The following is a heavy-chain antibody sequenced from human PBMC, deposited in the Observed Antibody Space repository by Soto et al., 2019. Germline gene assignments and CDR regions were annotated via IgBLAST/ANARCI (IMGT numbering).Heavy chain of an antibody. CDR1: GFTFSSYA. V-gene: IGHV3-23*01. CDR2: ISGSGGST. J-gene: IGHJ4*02. D-gene: IGHD3-22*01. Sequence: SLRLSCAASGFTFSSYAMSWVRQAPGKGLEWVSAISGSGGSTYYADSVKGRFTISRVNSKNTLYLQMNSLRAEDTAVYYCAKDGGMIVVVRYYFDYWGQGTLVTVSS. CDR3: AKDGGMIVVVRYYFDY.